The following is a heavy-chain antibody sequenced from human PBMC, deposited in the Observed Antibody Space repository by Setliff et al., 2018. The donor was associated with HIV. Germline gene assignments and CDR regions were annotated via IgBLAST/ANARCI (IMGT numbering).Heavy chain of an antibody. J-gene: IGHJ6*03. CDR2: ISGYNGNT. CDR1: GYTFTSYG. Sequence: ASVKVSCKASGYTFTSYGISWVRQAPGQGLEWMGRISGYNGNTKYVQKYQGRVTMTTDTSTSTAYMELSSLRSEDTAVYYCATNREQLTMTYYYYYMDVWGKGTTVTV. CDR3: ATNREQLTMTYYYYYMDV. D-gene: IGHD6-13*01. V-gene: IGHV1-18*01.